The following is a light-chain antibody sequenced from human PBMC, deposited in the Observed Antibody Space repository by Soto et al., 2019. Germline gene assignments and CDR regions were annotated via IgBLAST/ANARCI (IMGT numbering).Light chain of an antibody. CDR3: QHYNSYSEA. CDR2: GAS. V-gene: IGKV1-16*01. CDR1: QDISNL. Sequence: DIQMTQSPSSLSASVGDRVNITCQATQDISNLLNWFQQKPGKAPKLLIYGASNLQSGVPPRFSGSGSGTDFTLAISSLQPEDSATYYCQHYNSYSEAFGQGTKVDIK. J-gene: IGKJ1*01.